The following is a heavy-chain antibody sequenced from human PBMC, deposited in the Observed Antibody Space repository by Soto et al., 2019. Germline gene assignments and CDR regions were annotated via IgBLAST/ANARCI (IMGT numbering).Heavy chain of an antibody. CDR3: AKDADGDCTNGVCPEFDY. J-gene: IGHJ4*02. D-gene: IGHD2-8*01. V-gene: IGHV3-23*01. Sequence: PGGSLSLSCTAAGFTFSTYAMILVRQAPGKGLEWVSTISGSGGGKYYVDSVKGRFTISRDNTKNTLYLQMNSLRAEDTAVYYCAKDADGDCTNGVCPEFDYWGQGTLVTAPQ. CDR1: GFTFSTYA. CDR2: ISGSGGGK.